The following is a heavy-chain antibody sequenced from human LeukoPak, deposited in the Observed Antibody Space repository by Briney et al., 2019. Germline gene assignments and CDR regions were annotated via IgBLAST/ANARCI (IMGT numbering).Heavy chain of an antibody. D-gene: IGHD3-22*01. J-gene: IGHJ4*02. Sequence: TSETLSLTCTVSGGSISSYYWSWIRQPAGKGLEWIGRIYTSGSTNYNPSLKSRVTMSVDTSKNQFSLKLSSVTAADTAVYYCARVGYYYDSSGYSPHFDYWGQGTLVTVSS. CDR2: IYTSGST. CDR1: GGSISSYY. CDR3: ARVGYYYDSSGYSPHFDY. V-gene: IGHV4-4*07.